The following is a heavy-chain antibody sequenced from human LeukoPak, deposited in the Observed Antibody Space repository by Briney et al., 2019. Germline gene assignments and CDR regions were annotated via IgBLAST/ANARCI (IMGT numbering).Heavy chain of an antibody. CDR3: ARVRLGNYFDY. D-gene: IGHD3-16*01. CDR2: INAGNGNT. V-gene: IGHV1-3*01. J-gene: IGHJ4*02. CDR1: GYTFTSYA. Sequence: ASVKVSCTASGYTFTSYAMHWVRQAPGQRLEWMGWINAGNGNTKYSQKFQGRVTITRDTSASTAYMELSSLRSEDTAVYYCARVRLGNYFDYWGQGTLVTVSS.